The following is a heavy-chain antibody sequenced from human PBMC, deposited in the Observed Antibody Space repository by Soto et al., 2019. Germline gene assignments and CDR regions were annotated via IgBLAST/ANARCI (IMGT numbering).Heavy chain of an antibody. CDR1: CGSISSVGYY. D-gene: IGHD3-10*01. CDR3: GFGRFHSPVFDI. J-gene: IGHJ3*02. CDR2: IYYIGIX. V-gene: IGHV4-31*01. Sequence: SETLSLTFIVACGSISSVGYYWSWIRQHPGKCLEWIGYIYYIGIXXYNPSLKXXVTISVDRANXLLSLXVISVTSADTAMYYCGFGRFHSPVFDIWGQGTLVX.